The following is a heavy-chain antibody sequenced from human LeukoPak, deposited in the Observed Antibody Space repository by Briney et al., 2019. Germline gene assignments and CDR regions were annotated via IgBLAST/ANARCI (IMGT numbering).Heavy chain of an antibody. J-gene: IGHJ4*02. Sequence: GRSLRLSCAASGFTFSIYGMHWVRPAPGKRLEWVAVISNDGNNKYYAPSVKGRFTISRDNSKNMLYLQMNSLRAEDTAVYYCAKDQDYYDSSGYYLNYWGQGTMVTVSS. CDR2: ISNDGNNK. CDR1: GFTFSIYG. D-gene: IGHD3-22*01. CDR3: AKDQDYYDSSGYYLNY. V-gene: IGHV3-30*18.